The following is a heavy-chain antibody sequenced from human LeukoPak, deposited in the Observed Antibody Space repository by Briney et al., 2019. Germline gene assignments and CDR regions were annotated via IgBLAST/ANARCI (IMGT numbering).Heavy chain of an antibody. Sequence: PSETLSLTCTVSGGSISSGTYYWSWIRQPAGEGPEWIGRIYTSGSTNYNSSLKSRVTISVDTSKNQFSLKLSSVTAADTAVYYCAREYYDFWSGSLRFDYWGQGTLVTVSS. J-gene: IGHJ4*02. CDR1: GGSISSGTYY. CDR2: IYTSGST. D-gene: IGHD3-3*01. V-gene: IGHV4-61*02. CDR3: AREYYDFWSGSLRFDY.